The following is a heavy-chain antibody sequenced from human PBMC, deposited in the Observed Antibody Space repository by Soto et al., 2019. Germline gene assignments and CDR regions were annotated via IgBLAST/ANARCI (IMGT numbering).Heavy chain of an antibody. Sequence: GESLKISCKGSGYSFTSYWIGWVRQMPGKGLEWMGIIYPSNSDTIYGPSFQGQVTISADKSISTAYLQWSSLKASDSAMYYCARVAGGSLGPSIGHYYALDFWGQGTTVTVSS. CDR2: IYPSNSDT. CDR3: ARVAGGSLGPSIGHYYALDF. V-gene: IGHV5-51*01. J-gene: IGHJ6*02. CDR1: GYSFTSYW. D-gene: IGHD3-10*01.